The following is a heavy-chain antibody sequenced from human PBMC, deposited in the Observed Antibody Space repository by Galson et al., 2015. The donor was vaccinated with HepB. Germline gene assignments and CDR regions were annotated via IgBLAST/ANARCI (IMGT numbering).Heavy chain of an antibody. J-gene: IGHJ4*02. CDR2: INPTSGAT. V-gene: IGHV1-2*06. Sequence: SVKVSCKASGYSFNAYYIHWVRQAPGQGLEWLGRINPTSGATHYAQKFQATVTMTRDTSTSTAYMELSNLRSDDTAVFYCARALYYDSSAYYYDIWGQGTLVTVST. D-gene: IGHD3-22*01. CDR1: GYSFNAYY. CDR3: ARALYYDSSAYYYDI.